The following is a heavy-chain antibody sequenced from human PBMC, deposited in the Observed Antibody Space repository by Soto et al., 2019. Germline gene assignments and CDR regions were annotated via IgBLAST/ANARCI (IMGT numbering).Heavy chain of an antibody. CDR1: GYTFTGYY. CDR2: INPNSGGT. J-gene: IGHJ6*02. V-gene: IGHV1-2*02. D-gene: IGHD1-26*01. Sequence: ASVKVSCKASGYTFTGYYMHWVRQAPGQGLEWMGWINPNSGGTNYARKFQGRVTMTRDTSISTAYMELSRLRSDDTAVYYCARPREGDYYYGMDVWGQGTTVTVSS. CDR3: ARPREGDYYYGMDV.